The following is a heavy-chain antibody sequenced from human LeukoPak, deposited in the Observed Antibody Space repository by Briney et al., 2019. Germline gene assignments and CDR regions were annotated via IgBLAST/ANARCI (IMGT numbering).Heavy chain of an antibody. V-gene: IGHV3-23*01. CDR3: VKNDILTGLILEY. J-gene: IGHJ4*02. D-gene: IGHD3-9*01. Sequence: GGSLRLSRAGSGFTFSNYAMSWVRQAPGKGLEWVSSITGSGGDTYYADSVKGRFTVSRDNSKNTMYLQMNRLRAEDTAVYYCVKNDILTGLILEYWGQGTLVTVSS. CDR1: GFTFSNYA. CDR2: ITGSGGDT.